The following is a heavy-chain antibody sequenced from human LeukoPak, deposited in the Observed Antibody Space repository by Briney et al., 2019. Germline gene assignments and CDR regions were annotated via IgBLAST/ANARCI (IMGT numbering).Heavy chain of an antibody. CDR3: ARGGFWSGYYSRIAEPTMGFGTNNWFDP. J-gene: IGHJ5*02. D-gene: IGHD3-3*01. CDR2: VYFSGST. V-gene: IGHV4-39*07. Sequence: SETLSLTCSVSGDSIRSSNYYWGWIRQPPGKGLESIANVYFSGSTNYNPSLKSRVTISVDTSKNQFSLKLSSVTAADTAVYYCARGGFWSGYYSRIAEPTMGFGTNNWFDPWGQGTLVTVSS. CDR1: GDSIRSSNYY.